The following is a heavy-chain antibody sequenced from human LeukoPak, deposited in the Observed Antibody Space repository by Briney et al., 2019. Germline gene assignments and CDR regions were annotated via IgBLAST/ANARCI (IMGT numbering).Heavy chain of an antibody. V-gene: IGHV4-34*01. CDR2: INHSGST. CDR1: GGPFSGYY. J-gene: IGHJ3*02. CDR3: ARRLDI. Sequence: SETLSLTCAVYGGPFSGYYWNWIRQPPGKGLEWIGEINHSGSTNYNPSLKSRVTISVDTPRNQFSLQLTSVTAADTAVYYCARRLDIWGQGTMVTVSS.